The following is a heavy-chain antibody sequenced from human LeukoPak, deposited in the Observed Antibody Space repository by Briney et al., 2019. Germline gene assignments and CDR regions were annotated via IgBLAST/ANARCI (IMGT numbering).Heavy chain of an antibody. CDR1: GFTFSSYA. D-gene: IGHD2-21*02. CDR3: AREGSVVVTAIPTDY. V-gene: IGHV3-30*04. Sequence: GRSLRLSCAASGFTFSSYAVHWVRQAPGKGLEWVAVISYDGSNKYYADSVKGRFTISRDNSKNTLYLQMNSLRAEDTAVYYCAREGSVVVTAIPTDYWGQGTLVTVSS. J-gene: IGHJ4*02. CDR2: ISYDGSNK.